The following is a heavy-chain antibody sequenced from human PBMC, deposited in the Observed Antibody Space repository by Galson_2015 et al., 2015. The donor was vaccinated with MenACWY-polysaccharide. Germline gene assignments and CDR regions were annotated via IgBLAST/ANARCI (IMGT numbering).Heavy chain of an antibody. Sequence: SLRLSCAASGFNFSIYVMTWVRQAPGKGLEWVSAISSGSDTTYYTDSVKGRFTISRDNSKDTVHLQMDSLRAEDTAVYYCVKGGRAVSNRNWFDPWGQGTLVTVSS. J-gene: IGHJ5*02. CDR2: ISSGSDTT. V-gene: IGHV3-23*01. CDR3: VKGGRAVSNRNWFDP. CDR1: GFNFSIYV. D-gene: IGHD3-16*01.